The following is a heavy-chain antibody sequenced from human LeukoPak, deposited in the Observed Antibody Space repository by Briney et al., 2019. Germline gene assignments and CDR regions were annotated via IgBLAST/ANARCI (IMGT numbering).Heavy chain of an antibody. D-gene: IGHD5-18*01. Sequence: SETLSLTCTVSGGSISSYYWSWIRQPSGKGLEWIGYIYYSGSTNYNPSLKSRVTISVDTSKNQYSLKLSSVTAADTAVYYCARRNTAMVNRGFDYWGQGTLVTVSS. CDR3: ARRNTAMVNRGFDY. CDR1: GGSISSYY. CDR2: IYYSGST. J-gene: IGHJ4*02. V-gene: IGHV4-59*08.